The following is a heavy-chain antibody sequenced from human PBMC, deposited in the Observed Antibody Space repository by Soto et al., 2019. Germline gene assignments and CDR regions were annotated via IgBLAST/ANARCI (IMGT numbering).Heavy chain of an antibody. CDR3: AKIFGTSSLGEIYALDV. D-gene: IGHD3-16*01. Sequence: GGSLRLSCAASGFSFNDNWMHWVRQVPGKGLMWVSRLKSDGRDTIYADSVKGRFTVSRDSAKNTLYLQMNSLRRDDTAVYYCAKIFGTSSLGEIYALDVWGQGTTVTVSS. J-gene: IGHJ6*02. V-gene: IGHV3-74*01. CDR2: LKSDGRDT. CDR1: GFSFNDNW.